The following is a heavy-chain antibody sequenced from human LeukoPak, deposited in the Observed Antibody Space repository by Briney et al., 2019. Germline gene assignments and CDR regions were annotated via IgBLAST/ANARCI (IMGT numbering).Heavy chain of an antibody. CDR1: GFIFSNYD. J-gene: IGHJ4*02. CDR2: ISSSSSTI. CDR3: AKVYKYQLPFDY. V-gene: IGHV3-48*01. Sequence: PGGSLRLSCAVSGFIFSNYDMNWVRQAPGKGLEWVSYISSSSSTIYYADSVKGRFTISRDNSKNTLYLQMNSLRAEDTAVYYCAKVYKYQLPFDYWGQGTLVTVSS. D-gene: IGHD2-2*01.